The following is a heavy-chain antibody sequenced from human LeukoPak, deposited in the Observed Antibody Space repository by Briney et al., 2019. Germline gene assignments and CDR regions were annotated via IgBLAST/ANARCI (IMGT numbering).Heavy chain of an antibody. CDR3: AREDCGGDCYLKDAFDI. V-gene: IGHV4-38-2*02. Sequence: SETLSLTCTVSGYSISSGYYWGWIRQPPGKGLEWIGSIYHSGSTYYNPSLKSRVSISVDTSKNQFSLKLSSVTAADTAVYYCAREDCGGDCYLKDAFDIWGQGTMVTVSS. D-gene: IGHD2-21*02. CDR2: IYHSGST. CDR1: GYSISSGYY. J-gene: IGHJ3*02.